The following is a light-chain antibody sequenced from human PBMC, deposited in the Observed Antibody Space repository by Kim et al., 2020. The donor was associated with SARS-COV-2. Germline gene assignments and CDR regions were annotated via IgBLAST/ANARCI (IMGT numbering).Light chain of an antibody. CDR1: QSIGTW. J-gene: IGKJ1*01. V-gene: IGKV1-5*03. CDR2: KTS. CDR3: QRYNTSPWT. Sequence: AAVGASVPYTCRASQSIGTWLAWYQQKPGRAPKLLIHKTSSLEPGVSSRFSGSGSGTEFILTISSLQPDDFASYYCQRYNTSPWTFGQGTKVEIK.